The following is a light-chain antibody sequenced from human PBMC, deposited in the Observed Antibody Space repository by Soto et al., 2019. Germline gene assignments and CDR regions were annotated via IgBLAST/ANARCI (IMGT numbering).Light chain of an antibody. CDR3: AAWDDSLNSYV. Sequence: QSVLTQPPSASGTPGQRVTIFCSGNRFNIGTNNVNWYQQLPLTAPKLLVHSNDERPSGVPDRFSGSMSGTSASLAISGLQSEDEADYYCAAWDDSLNSYVFGIGTKLTVL. V-gene: IGLV1-44*01. CDR2: SND. CDR1: RFNIGTNN. J-gene: IGLJ1*01.